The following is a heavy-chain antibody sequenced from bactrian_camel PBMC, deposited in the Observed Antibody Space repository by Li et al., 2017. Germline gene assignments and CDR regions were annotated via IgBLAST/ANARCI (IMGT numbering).Heavy chain of an antibody. Sequence: VESGGGSVQAGGSLRLSCTASGFTFEEPELAWYRQAPGNECELVSVIGGDGNTYYADSVKGRFTISQDNAKNTNTVYLQMNILKPEDTAMYYCAATTRPVTPCSIPSSIAYWGQGTQVTVS. V-gene: IGHV3S55*01. CDR2: IGGDGNT. J-gene: IGHJ4*01. CDR3: AATTRPVTPCSIPSSIAY. CDR1: GFTFEEPE. D-gene: IGHD2*01.